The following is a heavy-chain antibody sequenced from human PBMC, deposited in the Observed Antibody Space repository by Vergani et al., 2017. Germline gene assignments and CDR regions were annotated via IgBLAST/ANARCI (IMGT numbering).Heavy chain of an antibody. Sequence: EVQLVESGGGLVQPGGSLKLSCAASGFTFSGSAMHWVRQASGKGLEWVGRIRSKANSYATAYAASVKGRFTISRDDSKNTAYLQMNSLKTEDTAVYYCTRQGYSRXFDYWGQGTLVTVSS. CDR2: IRSKANSYAT. V-gene: IGHV3-73*02. J-gene: IGHJ4*02. CDR3: TRQGYSRXFDY. D-gene: IGHD6-13*01. CDR1: GFTFSGSA.